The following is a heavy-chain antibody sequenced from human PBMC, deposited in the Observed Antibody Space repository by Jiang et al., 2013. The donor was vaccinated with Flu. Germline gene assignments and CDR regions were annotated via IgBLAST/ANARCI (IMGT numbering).Heavy chain of an antibody. CDR3: ARDPEYGRGSYYFDY. J-gene: IGHJ4*02. CDR2: IVVMFGTT. V-gene: IGHV1-69*06. Sequence: SGAEVKKPGSSVKVQCKASGGPFSTYTINWVRQAPGQGLEWMGAIVVMFGTTHYAQKFLGRITITADTSARTAYMQLSSLRSDDTAVYYCARDPEYGRGSYYFDYWGQGTLVTVSS. D-gene: IGHD3-10*01. CDR1: GGPFSTYT.